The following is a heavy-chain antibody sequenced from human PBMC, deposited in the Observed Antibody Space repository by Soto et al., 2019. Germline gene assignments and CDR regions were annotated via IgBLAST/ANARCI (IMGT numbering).Heavy chain of an antibody. D-gene: IGHD6-6*01. CDR1: GGSISSYY. V-gene: IGHV4-59*01. J-gene: IGHJ5*02. CDR3: ASTNVVQIAARPHLWFDP. CDR2: IYYSGST. Sequence: SETLSLTCTVSGGSISSYYWSWIRQPPGKGLEWIGYIYYSGSTNYNPSLKSRVTISVDTSKNQFSLKLSSVTAADTAVYYCASTNVVQIAARPHLWFDPWGQGTLVTVSS.